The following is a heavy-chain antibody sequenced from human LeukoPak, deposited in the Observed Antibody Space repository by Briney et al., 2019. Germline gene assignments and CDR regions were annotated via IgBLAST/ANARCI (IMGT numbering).Heavy chain of an antibody. J-gene: IGHJ4*02. Sequence: GGSLRLSCAASGFNFGSYSMTWVRQAPGRGVGWVSVISADSATTFYADSVKGRFTISRDNAKNTVFLQMSSLRAEDTALYYCARKSASGNYPLDYWGQGTLVTVSS. CDR2: ISADSATT. CDR3: ARKSASGNYPLDY. V-gene: IGHV3-23*01. CDR1: GFNFGSYS. D-gene: IGHD3-10*01.